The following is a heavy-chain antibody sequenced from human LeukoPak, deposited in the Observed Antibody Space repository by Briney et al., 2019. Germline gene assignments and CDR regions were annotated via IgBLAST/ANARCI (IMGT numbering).Heavy chain of an antibody. J-gene: IGHJ6*02. CDR1: GYTFTSYG. V-gene: IGHV1-18*01. CDR3: AREYCSSTSCYKNYYYYGMDV. CDR2: ISAYNGNT. D-gene: IGHD2-2*02. Sequence: GASVKVSCTASGYTFTSYGISWVRQAPGQGLEWMGWISAYNGNTNYAQKLQGRVTMTTDTSTSTAYMELRSLRSDDTAVYYCAREYCSSTSCYKNYYYYGMDVWGQGTTVTVSS.